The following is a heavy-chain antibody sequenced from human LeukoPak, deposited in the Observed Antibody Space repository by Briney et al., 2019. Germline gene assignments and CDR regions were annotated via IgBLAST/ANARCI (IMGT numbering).Heavy chain of an antibody. CDR1: GFTFSSYE. CDR3: ASILLWYVYDY. J-gene: IGHJ4*02. CDR2: ISSSGSTI. D-gene: IGHD3-10*01. V-gene: IGHV3-48*03. Sequence: PGGSLRLSCAASGFTFSSYEMNWVRQAPGKGLEWVSYISSSGSTIYYADSVKGRFTTSRDNSKNTLYLQMNSLRAEDTAVYYCASILLWYVYDYWGQGTLVTVSS.